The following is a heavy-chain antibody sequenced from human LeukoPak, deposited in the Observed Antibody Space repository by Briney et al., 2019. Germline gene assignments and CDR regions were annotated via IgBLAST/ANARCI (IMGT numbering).Heavy chain of an antibody. J-gene: IGHJ6*02. V-gene: IGHV1-69*13. D-gene: IGHD3-10*01. CDR2: IIPIFGTA. CDR1: GGTFSSYA. Sequence: ASVKVSCKASGGTFSSYAISWVRQAPGQGLEWMGGIIPIFGTANYAQKFQGRVTITADESTSTAYMELRSLRSDDTAVYYCARPYGSGSYYYGMDVWGQGTTVSVSS. CDR3: ARPYGSGSYYYGMDV.